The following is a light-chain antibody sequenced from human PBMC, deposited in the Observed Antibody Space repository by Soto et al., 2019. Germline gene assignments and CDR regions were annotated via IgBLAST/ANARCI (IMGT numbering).Light chain of an antibody. CDR1: QSISSY. V-gene: IGKV1-39*01. J-gene: IGKJ3*01. CDR2: AAS. CDR3: QQTYSTPFT. Sequence: DLQMTQSPSSLSASLGDRVTISCRASQSISSYLNWYQRKPGKAPKLLIYAASNLQSGVPSRFSGSGSGTDFTLTINSLQPEDFATYDCQQTYSTPFTFGPGTKVDIK.